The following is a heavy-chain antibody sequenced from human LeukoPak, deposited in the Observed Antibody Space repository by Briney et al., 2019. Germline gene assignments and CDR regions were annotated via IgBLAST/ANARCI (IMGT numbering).Heavy chain of an antibody. Sequence: GALRLSCAASGFTFSNYAMSWVRQAPGKGLECVSAISDSGDKTDYADSVRGRFTIYRDNSKDTLYLQMNSLGAADTAVYYCAKTGEYSSGWGPYYFDYWGQGTLVTVSS. D-gene: IGHD6-19*01. J-gene: IGHJ4*02. CDR3: AKTGEYSSGWGPYYFDY. V-gene: IGHV3-23*01. CDR1: GFTFSNYA. CDR2: ISDSGDKT.